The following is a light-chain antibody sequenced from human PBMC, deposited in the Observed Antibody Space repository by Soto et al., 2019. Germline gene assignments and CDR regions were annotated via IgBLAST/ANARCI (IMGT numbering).Light chain of an antibody. CDR2: GAS. CDR3: QQYNNWWT. Sequence: EIVMTQSPATLSMSPGERATLSCWASQSVSSNLAWYQQKPGQAPRLVIYGASTRATGIPARFSGSGSGTEFTLTISSLQSEDFAVYYCQQYNNWWTFGQGTTVEIK. CDR1: QSVSSN. J-gene: IGKJ1*01. V-gene: IGKV3-15*01.